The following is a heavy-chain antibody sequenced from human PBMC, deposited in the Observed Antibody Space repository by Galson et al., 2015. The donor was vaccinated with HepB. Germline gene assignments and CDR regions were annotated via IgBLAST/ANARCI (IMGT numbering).Heavy chain of an antibody. CDR2: IKQDGSEK. CDR1: GFTFSSYW. J-gene: IGHJ4*02. Sequence: SLRLSCAASGFTFSSYWMSWVRQAPGKGLEWVANIKQDGSEKYYVDSVKGRFTISRDNAKNSLHLQMISLRAEDTAVYYCARGSEYYYGSGSWGYWGQGTLVTVSS. CDR3: ARGSEYYYGSGSWGY. D-gene: IGHD3-10*01. V-gene: IGHV3-7*03.